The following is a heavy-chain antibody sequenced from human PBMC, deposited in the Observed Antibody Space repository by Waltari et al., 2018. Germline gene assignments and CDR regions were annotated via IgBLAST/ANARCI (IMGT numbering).Heavy chain of an antibody. CDR2: IKEDESEK. V-gene: IGHV3-7*01. CDR3: ASNQDFRFDY. J-gene: IGHJ4*02. CDR1: GFTFSRYW. Sequence: EVQLVESGGDLVQPGGSLRLSCAASGFTFSRYWMSWVRQAPGKGLEWVANIKEDESEKYYVDSVECRFTISRDIAKSSLYLQLNSLGFEDTAVYYCASNQDFRFDYWGQGILVTVSS.